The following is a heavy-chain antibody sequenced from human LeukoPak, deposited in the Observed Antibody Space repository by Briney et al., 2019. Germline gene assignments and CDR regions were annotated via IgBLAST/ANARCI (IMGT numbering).Heavy chain of an antibody. CDR3: ARDTDGSLDY. J-gene: IGHJ4*02. CDR2: IKQDGGTK. V-gene: IGHV3-7*01. D-gene: IGHD1-26*01. CDR1: GFTFTNSW. Sequence: PGGSLRLSCAASGFTFTNSWMAWVRQAPGKGLEWVTNIKQDGGTKHYMDSLKGRFTITRDNPKNSVYLQMNSQRADDTANYYCARDTDGSLDYWGQGILVTVAS.